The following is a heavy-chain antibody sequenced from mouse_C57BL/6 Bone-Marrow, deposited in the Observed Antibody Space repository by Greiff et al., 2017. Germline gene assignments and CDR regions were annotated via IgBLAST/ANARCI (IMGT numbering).Heavy chain of an antibody. Sequence: QVQLQQPGAELVKPGASVKMSCKASGYTFTSYWITWVKQRPGQGLEWIGDIYPTSGRTNYNEKFKSKAILTVDTASNPAYMQLSSLTSEGSAVLYCASSSPRGRSVDDWGKGTTRTVSS. CDR1: GYTFTSYW. CDR2: IYPTSGRT. V-gene: IGHV1-55*01. CDR3: ASSSPRGRSVDD. D-gene: IGHD3-3*01. J-gene: IGHJ2*01.